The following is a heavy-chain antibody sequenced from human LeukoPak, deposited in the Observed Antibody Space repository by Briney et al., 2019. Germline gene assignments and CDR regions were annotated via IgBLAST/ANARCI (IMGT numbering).Heavy chain of an antibody. CDR1: GGSISSYY. V-gene: IGHV4-59*08. Sequence: SETLSLTCTVSGGSISSYYWTWIRQAPAKELEWIGYVYYSVSSNYNPSLKSRVSISQDTSKNQVSLKLSSVTAADTAVYYCARQESGPYHYMDVWGKGTTVTVSS. CDR2: VYYSVSS. J-gene: IGHJ6*03. CDR3: ARQESGPYHYMDV. D-gene: IGHD3-3*01.